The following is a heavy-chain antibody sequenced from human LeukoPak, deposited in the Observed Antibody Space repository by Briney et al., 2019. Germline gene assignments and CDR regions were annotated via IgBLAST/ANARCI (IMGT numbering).Heavy chain of an antibody. D-gene: IGHD3-22*01. V-gene: IGHV3-20*04. CDR2: INWNGGST. J-gene: IGHJ4*02. CDR3: ARELMGLTMIVVVNPIDY. Sequence: SGGSLRLSCAASGFTFSNAWMSWVRQAPGKGLEWVSGINWNGGSTGYADSVKGRFTNSRDNAKNSLFLQMNSLRAEDTAVYYCARELMGLTMIVVVNPIDYWGQGTLVTVSS. CDR1: GFTFSNAW.